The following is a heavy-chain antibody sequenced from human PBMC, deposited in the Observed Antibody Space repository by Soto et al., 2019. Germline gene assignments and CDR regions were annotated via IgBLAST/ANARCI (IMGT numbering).Heavy chain of an antibody. CDR3: AREEVAPAFTS. D-gene: IGHD2-2*01. Sequence: ASVKVSCKASGYTSTNLDINWVRQATGQGLEWMGWMNPNSDTGCAQKFQGRLTMTRDTSTRTVYMELSSLSSDDTAVYYCAREEVAPAFTSWAQGPLVTVSS. CDR2: MNPNSDT. V-gene: IGHV1-8*01. CDR1: GYTSTNLD. J-gene: IGHJ4*02.